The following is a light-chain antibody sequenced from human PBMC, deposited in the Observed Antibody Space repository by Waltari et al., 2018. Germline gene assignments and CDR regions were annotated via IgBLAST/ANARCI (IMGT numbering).Light chain of an antibody. CDR3: QHYVRLPAT. CDR1: QSVGRS. J-gene: IGKJ1*01. V-gene: IGKV3-20*01. Sequence: EIGLTQSPGTLSLSPGERATLACRASQSVGRSLAWYQQQPGQAPRLLIYDASRRATGIPDRFSGSGSGTDFSLTISRLEPEDFAVYYCQHYVRLPATFGQGTKVEI. CDR2: DAS.